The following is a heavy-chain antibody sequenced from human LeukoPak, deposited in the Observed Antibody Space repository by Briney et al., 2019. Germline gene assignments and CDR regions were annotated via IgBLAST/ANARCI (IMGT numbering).Heavy chain of an antibody. CDR1: GGSISSYY. D-gene: IGHD5-12*01. Sequence: SETLSLTCTVSGGSISSYYWSWIRRPPGKGLEWIGYIYYSGSTNYNPSLKSRVTISVDTSKNQFSLKLSSVTAADTAVYYCARHLYDPSFDPWGQGTLVTVSS. V-gene: IGHV4-59*08. CDR3: ARHLYDPSFDP. CDR2: IYYSGST. J-gene: IGHJ5*02.